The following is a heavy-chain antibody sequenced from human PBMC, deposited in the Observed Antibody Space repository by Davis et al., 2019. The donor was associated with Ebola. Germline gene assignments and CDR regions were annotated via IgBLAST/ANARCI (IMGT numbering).Heavy chain of an antibody. CDR1: GFTFSSYA. J-gene: IGHJ4*02. D-gene: IGHD3-3*01. CDR2: ISWNSGSI. CDR3: AKDIGDYDFWSGYFDY. V-gene: IGHV3-9*01. Sequence: SLKISCAASGFTFSSYAMSWVRQAPGKGLEWVSGISWNSGSIGYADSVKGRFTISRDNAKNSLYLQMNSLRAEDTALYYCAKDIGDYDFWSGYFDYWGQGTLVTVSS.